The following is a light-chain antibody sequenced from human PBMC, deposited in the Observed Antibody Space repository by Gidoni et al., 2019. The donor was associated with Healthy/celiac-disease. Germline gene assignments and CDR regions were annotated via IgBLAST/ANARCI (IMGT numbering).Light chain of an antibody. Sequence: DIVMTQSPLSLPVTPGEPASISCRSSQSLLHSNGYNYLDWYLQKPGQSPQLLIYLGSNRASGVPGRFSGSGSGTDFTLKISRVEAEDVGVYCCMQAIQTPTFGGGTKVEIK. CDR2: LGS. J-gene: IGKJ4*01. CDR3: MQAIQTPT. V-gene: IGKV2-28*01. CDR1: QSLLHSNGYNY.